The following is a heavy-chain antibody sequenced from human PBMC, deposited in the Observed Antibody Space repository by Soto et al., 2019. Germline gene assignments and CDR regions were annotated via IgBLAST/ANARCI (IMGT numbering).Heavy chain of an antibody. D-gene: IGHD6-25*01. CDR3: ARDLRPYWYFDL. CDR2: ISSSSSYI. Sequence: PGGSLRLSCAASGFTFSSYSMNWVRQAPGKGLEWDSSISSSSSYIYYADSVKGRFTISRDNAKNSLYLQMDSLRAEDTAVYYCARDLRPYWYFDLWGRGTLVTVSS. V-gene: IGHV3-21*01. CDR1: GFTFSSYS. J-gene: IGHJ2*01.